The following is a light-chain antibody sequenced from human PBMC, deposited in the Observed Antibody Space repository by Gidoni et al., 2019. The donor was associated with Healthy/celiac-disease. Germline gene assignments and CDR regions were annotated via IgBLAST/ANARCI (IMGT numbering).Light chain of an antibody. CDR1: QDISNY. V-gene: IGKV1-33*01. J-gene: IGKJ4*01. CDR3: QQYDNLPRT. Sequence: LPVTQSPSSLSASVGDRVTITCQASQDISNYLNWYQQKPGKAPKLLIYDASNLETGVPSRFSGSGSGTDFTFTISSLQPEDIATYYCQQYDNLPRTFGGGTKVEIK. CDR2: DAS.